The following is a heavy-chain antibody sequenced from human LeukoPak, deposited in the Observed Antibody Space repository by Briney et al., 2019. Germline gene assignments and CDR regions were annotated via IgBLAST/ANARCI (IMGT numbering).Heavy chain of an antibody. CDR2: IYYSGST. V-gene: IGHV4-39*07. CDR1: GGSISSSSHY. CDR3: ARGGNSELDY. D-gene: IGHD4-23*01. J-gene: IGHJ4*02. Sequence: SETLSLTCTVSGGSISSSSHYWGWIRQPPGKGLEWIGTIYYSGSTYYNPSLKSRVTISVDTSKNQFSLKLSSVTAADTAVYYCARGGNSELDYWGQGTLVTVSS.